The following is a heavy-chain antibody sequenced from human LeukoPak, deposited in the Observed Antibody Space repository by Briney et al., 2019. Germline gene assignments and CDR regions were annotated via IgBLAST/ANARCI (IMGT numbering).Heavy chain of an antibody. J-gene: IGHJ4*02. CDR1: GGSISSSNW. D-gene: IGHD3-22*01. CDR3: ARRRYYYDSSGYYADY. CDR2: IYHSGST. V-gene: IGHV4-4*02. Sequence: PSETLPLTCSVSGGSISSSNWWSWVRQPPGKGLEWIGEIYHSGSTNYNPSLKSRVTISVDKSKNQFSLKLSSVTAADTAVYYCARRRYYYDSSGYYADYWGQGTLVTVSS.